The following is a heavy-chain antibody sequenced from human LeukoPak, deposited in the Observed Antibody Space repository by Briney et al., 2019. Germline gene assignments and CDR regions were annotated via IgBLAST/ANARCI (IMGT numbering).Heavy chain of an antibody. CDR2: ISGGGST. J-gene: IGHJ4*02. CDR3: VEGGAYGSGSYCDY. D-gene: IGHD3-10*01. Sequence: GGSLRLSCTPSGFTFSLHGMHWVRQAPGKGLEWVSSISGGGSTNYADSVKGGFTISRDNSKGTLYLQMNSLRADDTAVYYCVEGGAYGSGSYCDYWGQGTLVTVSS. V-gene: IGHV3-23*01. CDR1: GFTFSLHG.